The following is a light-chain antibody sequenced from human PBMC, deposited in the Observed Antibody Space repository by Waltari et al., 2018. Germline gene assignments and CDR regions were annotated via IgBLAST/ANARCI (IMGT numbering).Light chain of an antibody. CDR2: GAS. V-gene: IGKV3-15*01. CDR3: QQYNNWPPLVT. CDR1: QSVSSN. J-gene: IGKJ3*01. Sequence: EIVMTQSPATLSVSPGERATLSCRASQSVSSNLAWYQKKPGQAPRLLIYGASTRATGIPGRFSGSGYGTEFTLTISSLQSEDFAVYYCQQYNNWPPLVTFGPGTKVDIK.